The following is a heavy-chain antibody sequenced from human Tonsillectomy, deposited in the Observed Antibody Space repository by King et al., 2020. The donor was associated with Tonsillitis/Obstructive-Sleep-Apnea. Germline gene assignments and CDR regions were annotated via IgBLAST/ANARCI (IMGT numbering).Heavy chain of an antibody. D-gene: IGHD2-2*01. V-gene: IGHV1-46*01. CDR2: INPSGGST. Sequence: QLVQSGAEVKKPGASVKVSCKASGYTFTSYYMHWVRQAPGQGLEWMGLINPSGGSTSYAQKFQGRVTMTRDTSTSTVYMELSSLRSEDTAVYYCARDLWDIVVVPAATVDYYYYMDVWGKGTTVTVSS. CDR3: ARDLWDIVVVPAATVDYYYYMDV. J-gene: IGHJ6*03. CDR1: GYTFTSYY.